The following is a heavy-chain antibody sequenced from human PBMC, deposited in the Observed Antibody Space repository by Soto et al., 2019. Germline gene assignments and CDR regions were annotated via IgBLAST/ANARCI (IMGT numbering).Heavy chain of an antibody. CDR2: IYNSGTT. CDR1: GGSITRGGYY. V-gene: IGHV4-31*03. CDR3: ARDPAP. Sequence: PSENLSLTCTVSGGSITRGGYYWSWIRQHPGKGLEWIGYIYNSGTTYYNPSLKSRVTISVDTSKNQFSLKLTSVTAADTAVYYCARDPAPWGQGTLVTVSS. J-gene: IGHJ5*02.